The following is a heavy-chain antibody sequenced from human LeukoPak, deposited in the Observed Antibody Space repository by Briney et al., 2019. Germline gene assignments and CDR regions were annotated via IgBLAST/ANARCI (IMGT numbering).Heavy chain of an antibody. Sequence: SETLSLTCTVSGGSISSYYWSWIRQPPGKGLEWIGYIYYSGSTNYNPSLKSRVTISVDTSKNQFSLKLSSVTAADTAVYYCARVYVATIIGTAAGPDYWGQGTLVTVSS. V-gene: IGHV4-59*08. J-gene: IGHJ4*02. CDR1: GGSISSYY. D-gene: IGHD5-12*01. CDR2: IYYSGST. CDR3: ARVYVATIIGTAAGPDY.